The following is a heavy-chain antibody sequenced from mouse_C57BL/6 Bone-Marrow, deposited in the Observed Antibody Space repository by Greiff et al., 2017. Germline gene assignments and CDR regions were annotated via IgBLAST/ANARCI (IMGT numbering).Heavy chain of an antibody. CDR3: ARSGARGRGFDY. Sequence: QVQLQQPGAELVKPGASVKMSCKASGYTFTSYWITWVKQRPGQGLEWIGDIYPTSGRTNYNEKFKSKAILTVDTSSNTAYMQLSSLTSEDSAVFSCARSGARGRGFDYWGRGTTLTVSS. CDR2: IYPTSGRT. CDR1: GYTFTSYW. V-gene: IGHV1-55*01. J-gene: IGHJ2*01. D-gene: IGHD3-1*01.